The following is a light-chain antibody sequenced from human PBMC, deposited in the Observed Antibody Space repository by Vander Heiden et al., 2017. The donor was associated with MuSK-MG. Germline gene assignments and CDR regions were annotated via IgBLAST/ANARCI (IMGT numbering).Light chain of an antibody. J-gene: IGKJ4*01. CDR2: DTS. Sequence: EIVLTQSPATPSLSPGERATLSCRTSQSVSNSLAWYQQKPGQSPRLLIYDTSSRATDIPARFSGSGSGTDFTLTISSLEPEDFARYYCQRRASFGGGTKVEIK. CDR1: QSVSNS. CDR3: QRRAS. V-gene: IGKV3-11*01.